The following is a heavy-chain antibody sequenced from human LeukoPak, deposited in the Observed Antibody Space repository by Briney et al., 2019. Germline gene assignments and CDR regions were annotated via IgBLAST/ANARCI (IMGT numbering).Heavy chain of an antibody. CDR2: ISSSGSPI. CDR3: ASPSLWFGELYPPG. CDR1: GFTFSSHS. D-gene: IGHD3-10*01. J-gene: IGHJ4*02. V-gene: IGHV3-48*04. Sequence: GGSLRLSCVASGFTFSSHSMNWVRQAPGKGLEWFSYISSSGSPIYYADSVKGRFTVSRDNAKNSLYLQMNSLTAEDTAAYYCASPSLWFGELYPPGWGQGTLVTVSS.